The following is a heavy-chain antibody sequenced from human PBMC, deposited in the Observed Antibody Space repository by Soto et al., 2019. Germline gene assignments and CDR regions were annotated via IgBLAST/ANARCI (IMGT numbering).Heavy chain of an antibody. V-gene: IGHV5-51*01. CDR2: IYPSDSDT. J-gene: IGHJ4*02. CDR1: GYTFTIYW. Sequence: GESLKLSCQVSGYTFTIYWIGWVRQMPGKGLEWMGIIYPSDSDTRYSPSFQGQVTISADQSINTAYLQWDSLKASDTAIYYCARPANTVADHFDLWGQGTPVTVSS. D-gene: IGHD4-17*01. CDR3: ARPANTVADHFDL.